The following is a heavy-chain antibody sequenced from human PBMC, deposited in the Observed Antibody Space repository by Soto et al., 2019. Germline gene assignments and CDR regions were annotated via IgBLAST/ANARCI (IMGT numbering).Heavy chain of an antibody. D-gene: IGHD1-26*01. V-gene: IGHV6-1*01. J-gene: IGHJ4*02. CDR3: ARGWDLNY. CDR2: AYYRSKWYI. Sequence: PSQTLSLTCAISGDSVSSNSAAWNWIRQSPSRGLEWLGRAYYRSKWYIEYAVSVQSRIIINADTSKNEFSLQLTSVTPEDTAVYYCARGWDLNYWGLGTLVTVSS. CDR1: GDSVSSNSAA.